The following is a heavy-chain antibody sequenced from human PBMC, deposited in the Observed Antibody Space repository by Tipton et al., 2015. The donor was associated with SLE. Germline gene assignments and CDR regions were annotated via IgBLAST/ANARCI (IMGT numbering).Heavy chain of an antibody. J-gene: IGHJ3*02. CDR3: AREAVAAAFDI. D-gene: IGHD6-19*01. CDR2: IYSGGST. Sequence: GSLRLSCAASGFTVSTNYMSWVRQAPGKGLEWVSVIYSGGSTYYAGSVKGRFTISRHNSKNTLYLQMNSLRAEDTAVYYCAREAVAAAFDIWGQGTMVTVSS. CDR1: GFTVSTNY. V-gene: IGHV3-53*04.